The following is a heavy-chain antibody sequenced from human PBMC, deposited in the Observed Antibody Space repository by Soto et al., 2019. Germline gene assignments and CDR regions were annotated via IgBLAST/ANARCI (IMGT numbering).Heavy chain of an antibody. V-gene: IGHV3-21*01. CDR2: ISSSSRDI. Sequence: GGSLRLSCAASGFIFSTYTINWVRQAPGKGLEWVASISSSSRDIFYADSVKARFTISRDNANSSVDLQMNSLRVGDTAIYYCARGSWGGDGIVVWSQGTTVTVSS. J-gene: IGHJ6*02. D-gene: IGHD7-27*01. CDR1: GFIFSTYT. CDR3: ARGSWGGDGIVV.